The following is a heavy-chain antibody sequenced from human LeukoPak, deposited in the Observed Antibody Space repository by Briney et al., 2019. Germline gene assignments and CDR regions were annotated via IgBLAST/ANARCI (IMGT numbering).Heavy chain of an antibody. D-gene: IGHD4-23*01. Sequence: SVKVSCKASGGTFSSYAISWVRQAPGQGLEWMGGIIPIFGTANYAQKFQGRVTITADESTSTAYMELSSLRSEDTAVYYCARDGGNPHYYYYGMDVWGQGTTVTVSS. CDR3: ARDGGNPHYYYYGMDV. V-gene: IGHV1-69*13. J-gene: IGHJ6*02. CDR1: GGTFSSYA. CDR2: IIPIFGTA.